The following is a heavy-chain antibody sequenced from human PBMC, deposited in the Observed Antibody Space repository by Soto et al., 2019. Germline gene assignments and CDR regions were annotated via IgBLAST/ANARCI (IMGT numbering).Heavy chain of an antibody. CDR3: ARTFDTITYYFAY. Sequence: PGGSLRLSCAASEFSFSSYAMHWIRQAPGKGLEWVAVISFDGNIIHYADSVKGRFIISRDNSKNTLYLQMHSLSGEDTAVYYCARTFDTITYYFAYWVQGTLATVSS. CDR2: ISFDGNII. J-gene: IGHJ4*02. CDR1: EFSFSSYA. D-gene: IGHD3-9*01. V-gene: IGHV3-30-3*01.